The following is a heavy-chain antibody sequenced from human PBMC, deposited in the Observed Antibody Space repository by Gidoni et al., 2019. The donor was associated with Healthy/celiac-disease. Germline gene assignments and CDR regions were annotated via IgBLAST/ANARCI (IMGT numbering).Heavy chain of an antibody. Sequence: QVQLQESGPGLVKPSQTLSLPCTVSGGSISSGGYYWSWIRQHPGKGLEWIGYIYYSGSPYYNPSLKSRVTISVDTSKNQFSLKLRSVTAADPAVYYCAREVGGYCSSTRCYRDYYYGMDVLGQGTTVTVSS. CDR3: AREVGGYCSSTRCYRDYYYGMDV. J-gene: IGHJ6*02. CDR2: IYYSGSP. V-gene: IGHV4-31*03. CDR1: GGSISSGGYY. D-gene: IGHD2-2*01.